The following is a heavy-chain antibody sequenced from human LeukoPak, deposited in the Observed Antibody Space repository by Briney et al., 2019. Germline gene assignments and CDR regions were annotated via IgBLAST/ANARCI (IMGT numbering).Heavy chain of an antibody. Sequence: ASVKVSFKASGYTFTGYYMHWVRQAPGRGLEWMGWINPNSGGTNYAQKFQGRVTMTRDTSISTAYMELSRLRSDDTAVYYCARDHYFIDYWGQGTLVTVSS. D-gene: IGHD2/OR15-2a*01. J-gene: IGHJ4*02. V-gene: IGHV1-2*02. CDR2: INPNSGGT. CDR3: ARDHYFIDY. CDR1: GYTFTGYY.